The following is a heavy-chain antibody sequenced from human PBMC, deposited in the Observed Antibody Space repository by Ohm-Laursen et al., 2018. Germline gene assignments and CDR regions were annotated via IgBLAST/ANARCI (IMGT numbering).Heavy chain of an antibody. Sequence: SLRLSCTASGFTFNSHAMIWVRQAPGKGLEWVAGISYSGGTTFYADSVKGRFTISRDNSKNTLYLQMSSLRAEDTAVYYCAKDQRPWGQGTLVTVSS. V-gene: IGHV3-23*01. CDR3: AKDQRP. J-gene: IGHJ5*02. CDR1: GFTFNSHA. CDR2: ISYSGGTT.